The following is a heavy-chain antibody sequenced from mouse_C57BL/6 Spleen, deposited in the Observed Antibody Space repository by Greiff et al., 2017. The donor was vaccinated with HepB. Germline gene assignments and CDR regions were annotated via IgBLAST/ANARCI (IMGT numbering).Heavy chain of an antibody. J-gene: IGHJ4*01. D-gene: IGHD1-1*01. CDR2: IYPGSGST. CDR1: GYTFTSYW. CDR3: ATDYYGSSLYYAMDY. V-gene: IGHV1-55*01. Sequence: QVQLQQPGAELVKPGASVKMSCKASGYTFTSYWITWVKQRPGQGLEWIGDIYPGSGSTNYNEKFKSKATLTVDTSSSTAYMQLSSLTSADSAVYYCATDYYGSSLYYAMDYWGQGTSVTVAS.